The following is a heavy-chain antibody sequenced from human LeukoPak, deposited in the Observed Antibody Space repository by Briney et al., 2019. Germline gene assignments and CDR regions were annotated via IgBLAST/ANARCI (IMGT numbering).Heavy chain of an antibody. CDR1: GGSFSGYY. CDR2: INHSGST. CDR3: ARLDTSIAAAE. Sequence: SETLSLTCAAYGGSFSGYYWSWIRQPPGKGLEWIGEINHSGSTNYNPSLKSRVTISVDTSKNQFSLKLSSVTAADTAVYYCARLDTSIAAAEWGQGTLVTVSS. V-gene: IGHV4-34*01. J-gene: IGHJ4*02. D-gene: IGHD6-13*01.